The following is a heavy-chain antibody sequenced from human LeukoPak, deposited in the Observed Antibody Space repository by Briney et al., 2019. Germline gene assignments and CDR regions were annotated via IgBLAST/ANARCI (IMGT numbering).Heavy chain of an antibody. V-gene: IGHV4-30-2*03. J-gene: IGHJ4*02. CDR1: GGSISSGGYS. CDR3: ARHTAVGRDFDY. Sequence: SETLSLTCAVSGGSISSGGYSWSWIRQPPGKGLEWIGSIYYSGSTNYNPSLKSRVTISVDTSKNQFSLKLSSVTAADTAVYYCARHTAVGRDFDYWGQGTLVTVSS. CDR2: IYYSGST.